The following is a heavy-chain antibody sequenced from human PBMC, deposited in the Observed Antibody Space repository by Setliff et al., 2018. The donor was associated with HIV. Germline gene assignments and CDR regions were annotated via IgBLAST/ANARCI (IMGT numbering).Heavy chain of an antibody. V-gene: IGHV3-23*01. Sequence: GGSLRLSCAASGVSFRSYAVSWVRQAPGKGLEWVSVISGSGDITYYRESVKGRFTVSRDNSNNTVYLQMNSLRAEDTAVYYCANPPLKGHLGVGFDYWGQGTQVTVSS. CDR2: ISGSGDIT. CDR3: ANPPLKGHLGVGFDY. D-gene: IGHD3-16*01. J-gene: IGHJ4*02. CDR1: GVSFRSYA.